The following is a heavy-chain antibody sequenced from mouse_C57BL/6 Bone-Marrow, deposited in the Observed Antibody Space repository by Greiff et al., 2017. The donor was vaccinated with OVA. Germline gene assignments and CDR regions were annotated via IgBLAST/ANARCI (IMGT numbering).Heavy chain of an antibody. CDR3: ARGRNWDWYFDV. CDR1: GYTFTNYW. CDR2: IYPGGGYT. Sequence: VKLQESGAELVRPGTSVKMSCKASGYTFTNYWIGWAKQRPGHGLEWIGDIYPGGGYTNYNEKFKGKATLTADKSSSTAYMQFSSLTSEDSAIYYCARGRNWDWYFDVWGTGTTVTVSS. D-gene: IGHD4-1*01. J-gene: IGHJ1*03. V-gene: IGHV1-63*01.